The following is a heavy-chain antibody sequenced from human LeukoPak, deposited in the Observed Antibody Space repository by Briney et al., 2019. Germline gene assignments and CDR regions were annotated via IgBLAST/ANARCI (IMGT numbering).Heavy chain of an antibody. J-gene: IGHJ4*02. CDR3: ARHYGSGSQPFDY. CDR2: IIPIFGTA. D-gene: IGHD3-10*01. Sequence: ASVKVSCKASGGTFSSYAISWVRQAPGQGLEWMGGIIPIFGTANYAQKFQGRVTITADESTSTAYMELSSLRSEDTAVYYCARHYGSGSQPFDYWGQGTLVTVSS. V-gene: IGHV1-69*13. CDR1: GGTFSSYA.